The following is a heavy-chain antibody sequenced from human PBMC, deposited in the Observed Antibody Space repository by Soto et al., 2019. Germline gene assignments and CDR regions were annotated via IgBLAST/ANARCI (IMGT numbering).Heavy chain of an antibody. V-gene: IGHV1-18*01. CDR2: ISAYNGNT. CDR3: ARDWGEGGGDY. CDR1: GYTFTSYG. Sequence: QVQLVQSGAEVKKPGASVKVSCKASGYTFTSYGISWVRQAPGQGLEWMGWISAYNGNTNYAQKLQGRVHNPTKPPTSTAKMEGRGVRSDATAVYYWARDWGEGGGDYWGQGTLVTVSS. D-gene: IGHD3-16*01. J-gene: IGHJ4*02.